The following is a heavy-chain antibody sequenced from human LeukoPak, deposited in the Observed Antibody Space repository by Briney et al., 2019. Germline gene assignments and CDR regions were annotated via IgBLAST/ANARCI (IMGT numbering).Heavy chain of an antibody. CDR3: ARGPWGYYYDSSGYYDY. V-gene: IGHV1-8*01. Sequence: ASVKVSCKASGYTFTSYDINWVRQATGQGLEWMGWMNPNSGNTGYAQKFQGRVTMTRNTSISTAYMELSSLRSEDTAVYYCARGPWGYYYDSSGYYDYRGQGTLVTVSS. CDR2: MNPNSGNT. D-gene: IGHD3-22*01. J-gene: IGHJ4*02. CDR1: GYTFTSYD.